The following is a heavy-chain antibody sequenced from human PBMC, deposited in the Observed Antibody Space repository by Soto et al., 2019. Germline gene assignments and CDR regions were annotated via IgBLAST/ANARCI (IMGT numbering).Heavy chain of an antibody. CDR2: ISYDGSNK. D-gene: IGHD6-13*01. CDR1: GSTFSSYA. CDR3: ARASSSWYHAFDI. V-gene: IGHV3-30-3*01. J-gene: IGHJ3*02. Sequence: PGGSLRLSCAASGSTFSSYAMHWVRQAPGKGLEWVAVISYDGSNKYYADSVKGRFTISRDNSKNTLYLQMNSLRAEDTAVYYCARASSSWYHAFDIWGQGTMVTVSS.